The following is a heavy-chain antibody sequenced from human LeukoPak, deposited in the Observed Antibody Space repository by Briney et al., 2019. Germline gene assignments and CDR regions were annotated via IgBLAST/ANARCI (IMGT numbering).Heavy chain of an antibody. CDR1: GGSFSGYY. CDR2: INHSGST. V-gene: IGHV4-34*01. Sequence: SETLSLTCAVYGGSFSGYYWSWIRQPPGKGLEWIGEINHSGSTNYNPSLKSRVTISVDTSKNQFSLKLSSVTAADTAVYYCARDLRGSVWGSYLFGYYYMDVWGKGTTVTISS. CDR3: ARDLRGSVWGSYLFGYYYMDV. D-gene: IGHD3-16*02. J-gene: IGHJ6*03.